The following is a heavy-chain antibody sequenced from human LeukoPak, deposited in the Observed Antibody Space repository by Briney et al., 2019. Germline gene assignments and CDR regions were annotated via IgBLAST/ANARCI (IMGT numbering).Heavy chain of an antibody. CDR2: ISRNSGSI. CDR1: GFTFSSYA. Sequence: GGSLRLSCAASGFTFSSYAMSWDRQAPGKGLEWVSGISRNSGSIGYADSVKGRFTISRDNAKNSLYLQMNSLRAEDTALYYCAKDNAYYFDYWGQGTLVTVSS. V-gene: IGHV3-9*01. J-gene: IGHJ4*02. CDR3: AKDNAYYFDY.